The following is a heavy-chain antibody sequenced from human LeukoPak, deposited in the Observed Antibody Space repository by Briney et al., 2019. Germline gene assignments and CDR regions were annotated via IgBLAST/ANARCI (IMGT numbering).Heavy chain of an antibody. CDR3: ARSVTIFGVVILPHAFDI. Sequence: ASVKVSCKASGYTFTGYYMHWVRQAPGQGLEWMGWMNPNSGNTGYAQKFQGRVTMTRNTSISTAYMELSSLRSEDTAVYYCARSVTIFGVVILPHAFDIWGQGTMVTVSS. CDR1: GYTFTGYY. D-gene: IGHD3-3*01. J-gene: IGHJ3*02. CDR2: MNPNSGNT. V-gene: IGHV1-8*02.